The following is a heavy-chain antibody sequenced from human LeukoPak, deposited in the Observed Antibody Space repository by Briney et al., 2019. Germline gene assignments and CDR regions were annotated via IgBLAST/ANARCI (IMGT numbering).Heavy chain of an antibody. CDR1: GYTFTGYY. J-gene: IGHJ3*02. V-gene: IGHV1-2*02. CDR3: ARDLAGSGSDDAFDI. CDR2: INPNSGGT. Sequence: ASVKVSCKASGYTFTGYYMHWVRQAPGQGLEWMGWINPNSGGTNYAQKFQGRVTMTRDTSISTAYMELSRLRSDDTAVYYCARDLAGSGSDDAFDIGGQGTMVTVSS. D-gene: IGHD3-10*01.